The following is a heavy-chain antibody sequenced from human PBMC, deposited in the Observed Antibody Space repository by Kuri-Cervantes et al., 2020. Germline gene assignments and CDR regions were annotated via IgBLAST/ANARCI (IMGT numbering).Heavy chain of an antibody. D-gene: IGHD6-19*01. Sequence: GSLRLPCTLSGGSISGFYWSWIRQPPGKGLEWIPNIYYIGTTGSTNYNPSLKSRVTIPVDTSKNQFSPRLSSVSAADTAVYYFARSRGVYSSGWLIDNWGQGTPVTVSS. CDR3: ARSRGVYSSGWLIDN. CDR2: IYYIGTTGST. V-gene: IGHV4-59*01. J-gene: IGHJ4*02. CDR1: GGSISGFY.